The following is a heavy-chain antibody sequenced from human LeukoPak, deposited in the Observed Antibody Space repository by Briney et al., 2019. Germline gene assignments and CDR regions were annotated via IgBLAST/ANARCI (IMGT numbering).Heavy chain of an antibody. CDR3: AKSRVGATTLFDY. V-gene: IGHV3-15*01. D-gene: IGHD1-26*01. CDR1: GFTFSNAW. J-gene: IGHJ4*02. Sequence: PGGSLRLSCAASGFTFSNAWMSWVRQAPGKGLEWVGRIKSKTDGGTTDYAAPVKGRFTISRDDSKNTLYLQMNSLRAEDTAVYYCAKSRVGATTLFDYWGQGTLVTVSS. CDR2: IKSKTDGGTT.